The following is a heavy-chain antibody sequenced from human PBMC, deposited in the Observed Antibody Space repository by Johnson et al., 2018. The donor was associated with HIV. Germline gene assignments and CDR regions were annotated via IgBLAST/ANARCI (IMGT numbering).Heavy chain of an antibody. CDR3: VRGSLTDDSLAD. CDR1: GFTFSSYA. V-gene: IGHV3-30-3*01. CDR2: ISYDGSNK. D-gene: IGHD2-8*01. Sequence: QVQLVESGGGVVQPGRSLRLSCAASGFTFSSYAMHWVRQTPGKGLEWGAVISYDGSNKYYADSVKGRFTISRDNSKNTLSRQMNSLTTEDTAIYYCVRGSLTDDSLADWGQGTTVTASS. J-gene: IGHJ3*01.